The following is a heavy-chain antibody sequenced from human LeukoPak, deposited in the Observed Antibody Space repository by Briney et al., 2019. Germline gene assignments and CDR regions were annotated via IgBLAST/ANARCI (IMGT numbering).Heavy chain of an antibody. J-gene: IGHJ6*02. CDR3: ARGGSPGGVLEWLSPYYYYGMDV. D-gene: IGHD3-3*01. Sequence: QPGGSLTLSCAASGFTFSNYWMHWVRQAPGKGLVWVSRINSNGSSTNYADSVKGRFTISRDNAKNTLYLQMNSLRAEDTAVYYCARGGSPGGVLEWLSPYYYYGMDVWGQGTTVTVSS. CDR1: GFTFSNYW. CDR2: INSNGSST. V-gene: IGHV3-74*01.